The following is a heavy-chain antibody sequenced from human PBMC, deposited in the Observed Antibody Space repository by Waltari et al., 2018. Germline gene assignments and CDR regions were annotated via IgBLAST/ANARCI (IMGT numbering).Heavy chain of an antibody. V-gene: IGHV1-46*01. CDR2: INPSGGST. J-gene: IGHJ6*02. D-gene: IGHD2-21*01. CDR1: EYTFTSPY. CDR3: ALDTGALWMDV. Sequence: QVQLVQSGAEVKKPGASVKISCKTSEYTFTSPYIHWVRQAPGHGLEWMGIINPSGGSTIDAQKFQGRVTMTRDTSTSTVYMELSSLRSDDTAVYDCALDTGALWMDVWGQGTTVTVSS.